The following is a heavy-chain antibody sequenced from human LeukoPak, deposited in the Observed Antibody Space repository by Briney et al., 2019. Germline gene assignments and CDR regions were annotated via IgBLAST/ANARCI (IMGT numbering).Heavy chain of an antibody. CDR3: AKGGDYGDPTSPYYFDY. V-gene: IGHV3-23*01. CDR1: GFTFSSYA. D-gene: IGHD4-17*01. J-gene: IGHJ4*02. CDR2: ISGSGGST. Sequence: GGSLRLSCAASGFTFSSYAMSWVRQAPGKGLEWVSAISGSGGSTYYADSVKGRFTISRDNSKNTLYLQMNSLRAEDTAVYYCAKGGDYGDPTSPYYFDYWGQGTLVTVSS.